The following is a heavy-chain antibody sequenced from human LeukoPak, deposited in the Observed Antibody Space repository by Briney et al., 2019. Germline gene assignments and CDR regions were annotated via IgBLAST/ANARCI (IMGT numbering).Heavy chain of an antibody. J-gene: IGHJ5*02. CDR2: IYYGGST. CDR3: ARASLYSGRYFGWFDP. V-gene: IGHV4-59*01. D-gene: IGHD1-26*01. Sequence: SETLSLTCTVSGGSISSYYWSWIRQPPGKGLEWIGYIYYGGSTNYNPSLKSRVTISVDTSTNQFSMKLSCVTAADTAVYYCARASLYSGRYFGWFDPWGQGTLVTVSS. CDR1: GGSISSYY.